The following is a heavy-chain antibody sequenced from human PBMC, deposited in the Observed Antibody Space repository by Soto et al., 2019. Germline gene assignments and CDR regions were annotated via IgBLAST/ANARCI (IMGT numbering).Heavy chain of an antibody. D-gene: IGHD6-13*01. Sequence: EVQLVESGGGLVKPGGSLRLSCAASGFTFSSYSMNWVRQAPGKGLEWVSSISSSSSYIYYADSVKGRLTISRDNAKNSLYLQMNSLRAEDTAVYYCARLNSSSWYENYYGMDVWGQGTTVTVSS. J-gene: IGHJ6*02. CDR1: GFTFSSYS. CDR2: ISSSSSYI. CDR3: ARLNSSSWYENYYGMDV. V-gene: IGHV3-21*01.